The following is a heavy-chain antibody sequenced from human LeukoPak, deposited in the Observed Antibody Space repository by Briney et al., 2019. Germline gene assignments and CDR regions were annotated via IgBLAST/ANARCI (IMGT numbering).Heavy chain of an antibody. D-gene: IGHD3-10*01. Sequence: SETLSLTCTVSGGSLSSSSYYWGWIRQPPGKGLEWIGSIYYSGSTYYNPSLKSRVTISVDTSKNQFSLKLSSVTAADTAVYYCARGSGSYYDYWGQGTLVTVSS. CDR2: IYYSGST. CDR1: GGSLSSSSYY. J-gene: IGHJ4*02. CDR3: ARGSGSYYDY. V-gene: IGHV4-39*01.